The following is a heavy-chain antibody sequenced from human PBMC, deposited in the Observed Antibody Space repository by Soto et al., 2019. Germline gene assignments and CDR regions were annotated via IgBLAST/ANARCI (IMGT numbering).Heavy chain of an antibody. Sequence: PSETLSLTCTVSGGSISSGGYYWSWIRQHPGKGLEWIGYIYYSGSTYYNPSLKSRVTISVDTSKNQFSLKLSSVTAADTAVYYCARLFKWDVRYFDRPHPDAFDIWGQATMVTLSS. V-gene: IGHV4-31*03. J-gene: IGHJ3*02. D-gene: IGHD3-9*01. CDR3: ARLFKWDVRYFDRPHPDAFDI. CDR2: IYYSGST. CDR1: GGSISSGGYY.